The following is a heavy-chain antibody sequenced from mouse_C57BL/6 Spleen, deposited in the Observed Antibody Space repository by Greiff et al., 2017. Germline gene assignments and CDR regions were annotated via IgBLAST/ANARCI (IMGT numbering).Heavy chain of an antibody. CDR3: ARGPHYYAMDY. CDR2: IDPSDSYT. J-gene: IGHJ4*01. Sequence: QVQLQQPGAELVMPGASVKLSCKASGYTFTSYWMHWVKQRPGQGLEWIGEIDPSDSYTNYNQKFKGKSTLTVDKSSSTAYMQRSSLTSEDSAVYYCARGPHYYAMDYWGQGTSVTVSS. D-gene: IGHD6-1*01. V-gene: IGHV1-69*01. CDR1: GYTFTSYW.